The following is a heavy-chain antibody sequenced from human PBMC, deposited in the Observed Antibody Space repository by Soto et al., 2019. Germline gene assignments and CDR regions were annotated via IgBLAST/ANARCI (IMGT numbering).Heavy chain of an antibody. J-gene: IGHJ6*02. CDR2: INHSGST. V-gene: IGHV4-34*01. D-gene: IGHD1-7*01. CDR1: GGSFSGYY. CDR3: ARGRNWNYGSYYYYGMDV. Sequence: PSETVSLTCAVYGGSFSGYYWSWIRQPPGKGLEWIGEINHSGSTNYNPSLKSRVTISVDTSKNQFSLKLSSVTAADTAVYYCARGRNWNYGSYYYYGMDVLGQGTTVTGSS.